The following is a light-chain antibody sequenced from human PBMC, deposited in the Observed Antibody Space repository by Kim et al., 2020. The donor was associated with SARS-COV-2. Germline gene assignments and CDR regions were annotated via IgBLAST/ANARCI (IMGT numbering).Light chain of an antibody. CDR2: YDS. CDR3: QVWDRTSDRV. V-gene: IGLV3-21*04. Sequence: VAPGKRPSTTCGGDNMGAKSVPWYQQKPGQDPVVVSYYDSGRPSGIPERFSGSNSGNTATLTISRVEAGDEADYYCQVWDRTSDRVFGGGTQLPVL. J-gene: IGLJ3*02. CDR1: NMGAKS.